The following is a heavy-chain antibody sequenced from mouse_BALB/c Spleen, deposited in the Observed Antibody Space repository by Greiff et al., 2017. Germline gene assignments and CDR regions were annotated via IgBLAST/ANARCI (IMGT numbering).Heavy chain of an antibody. CDR3: TRPHDGYSDYFDY. D-gene: IGHD2-3*01. CDR2: INPSNGGT. CDR1: GYTFTSYY. Sequence: QVQLQQPGAELVKPGASVKLSCKASGYTFTSYYMYWVKQRPGQGLEWIGGINPSNGGTNFNEKFKSKATLTVDKSSSTAYMQLSSLTSEDSAVYYCTRPHDGYSDYFDYWGQGTTLTVSS. V-gene: IGHV1S81*02. J-gene: IGHJ2*01.